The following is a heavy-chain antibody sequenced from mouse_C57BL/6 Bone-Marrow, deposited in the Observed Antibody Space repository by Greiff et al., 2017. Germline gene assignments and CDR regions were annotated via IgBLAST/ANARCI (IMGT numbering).Heavy chain of an antibody. D-gene: IGHD1-1*01. J-gene: IGHJ2*01. Sequence: VQLQQPGAELVKPGASVKLSCKASGYTFTSYWMHWVKQRPGRGLEWIGRIDPHSGGTKYNEKFKSKATLTVDKPSSTAYMQLSGLTSEDSAVCDWARSRITTVVDYFDYWGQGATLTVSA. CDR1: GYTFTSYW. CDR3: ARSRITTVVDYFDY. CDR2: IDPHSGGT. V-gene: IGHV1-72*01.